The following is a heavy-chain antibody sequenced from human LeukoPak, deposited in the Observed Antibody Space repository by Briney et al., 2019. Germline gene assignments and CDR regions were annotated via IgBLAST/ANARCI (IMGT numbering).Heavy chain of an antibody. D-gene: IGHD2-21*02. CDR3: ARVAGGDWYYFDF. Sequence: ASLKVSCKASGYTSTAYDMHWVRQAPGQGLEWMGWINLNSGGTNSAQKFQGRVTMTRDTSISAAYMELSRLGSDDTAVYYCARVAGGDWYYFDFWGEGTLVTVSS. V-gene: IGHV1-2*02. CDR1: GYTSTAYD. CDR2: INLNSGGT. J-gene: IGHJ4*02.